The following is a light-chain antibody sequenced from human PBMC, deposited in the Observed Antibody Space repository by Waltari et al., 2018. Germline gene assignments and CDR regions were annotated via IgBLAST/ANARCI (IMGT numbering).Light chain of an antibody. V-gene: IGLV2-8*01. CDR1: SSDVGGSNY. CDR2: EVS. CDR3: SSYAGSNYV. J-gene: IGLJ1*01. Sequence: QSALTQPPSASGSPGQSVTISCTGTSSDVGGSNYVSWYQQHPGKAPKLMIYEVSKRPSGVPDRFSGSKSGNAASLTVSGLQAEDEADYYCSSYAGSNYVFGTGTKVTVL.